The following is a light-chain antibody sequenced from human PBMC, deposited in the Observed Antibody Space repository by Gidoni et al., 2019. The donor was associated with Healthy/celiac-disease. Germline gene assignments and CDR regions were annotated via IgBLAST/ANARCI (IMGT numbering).Light chain of an antibody. V-gene: IGKV3-11*01. CDR2: DAS. Sequence: DIVLTQSPATLSLSPGERATLSCRASQSVSSYLAWYQQKPGQAPRHLIYDASNRATGIPARFSGSGSGTDFTLTISSLEPEDFAVYYCQQRSNWPRWTFGQGTKVEIK. CDR1: QSVSSY. J-gene: IGKJ1*01. CDR3: QQRSNWPRWT.